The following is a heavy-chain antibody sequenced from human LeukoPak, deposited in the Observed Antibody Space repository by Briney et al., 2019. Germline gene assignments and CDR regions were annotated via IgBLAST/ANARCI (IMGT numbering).Heavy chain of an antibody. CDR1: GFTFSTYW. CDR3: ARDTGCAGGTCFSFYDY. J-gene: IGHJ4*02. CDR2: IKQDGSQK. D-gene: IGHD2-15*01. V-gene: IGHV3-7*01. Sequence: GGSLRLSCAASGFTFSTYWMTWVRQAPGKGLEWVANIKQDGSQKYYVASVKGRFTISRDNAKNSLYLQMDSLRAEDTAVYYCARDTGCAGGTCFSFYDYWGQGTLVTVSS.